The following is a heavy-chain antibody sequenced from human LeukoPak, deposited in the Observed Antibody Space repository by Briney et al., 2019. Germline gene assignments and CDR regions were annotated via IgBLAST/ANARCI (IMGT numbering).Heavy chain of an antibody. J-gene: IGHJ4*02. CDR2: ISWNSGSI. D-gene: IGHD4-17*01. CDR1: GFTFDDYA. V-gene: IGHV3-9*01. Sequence: GGSLRLSCAASGFTFDDYAMHWVRQAPGKGLEWVSGISWNSGSIGYADSVKGRFTISRDNAKNSLYLQMNSLRAEDTALYYCAKAIHAGYDYGDPGFDYWGQGTLVTVSS. CDR3: AKAIHAGYDYGDPGFDY.